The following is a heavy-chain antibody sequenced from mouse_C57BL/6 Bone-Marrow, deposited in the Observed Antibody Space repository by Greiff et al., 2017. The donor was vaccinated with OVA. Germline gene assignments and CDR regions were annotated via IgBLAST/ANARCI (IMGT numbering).Heavy chain of an antibody. V-gene: IGHV1-15*01. Sequence: VQLVESGAELVRPGASVTLSCKASGYTFTDYEMHWVKQTPVHGLEWIGAIDPETGGTAYNQKFKGKAILTADKSSSTAYMELRSLTSEDSAVYYCTSLFTTRYAMDYWGQGTSVTVSS. CDR1: GYTFTDYE. D-gene: IGHD1-1*01. CDR3: TSLFTTRYAMDY. CDR2: IDPETGGT. J-gene: IGHJ4*01.